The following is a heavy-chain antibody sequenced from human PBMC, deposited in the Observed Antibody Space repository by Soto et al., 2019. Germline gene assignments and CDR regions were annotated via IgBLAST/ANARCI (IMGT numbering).Heavy chain of an antibody. CDR2: ISGSGGST. V-gene: IGHV3-23*01. J-gene: IGHJ5*02. D-gene: IGHD3-10*01. CDR1: GFTFSSNA. Sequence: GGSLRLSCAASGFTFSSNAMSWVRQAPGKGLEWVSAISGSGGSTYYADSVKGRFTISRDNSKNTLYLQMNSLRAEDTAVYYCAKDXQYSYYYGSGIYNWFDPWGQGTLVTVSS. CDR3: AKDXQYSYYYGSGIYNWFDP.